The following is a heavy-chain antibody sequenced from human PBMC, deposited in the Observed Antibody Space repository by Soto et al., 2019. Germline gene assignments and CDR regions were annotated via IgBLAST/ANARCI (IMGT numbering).Heavy chain of an antibody. V-gene: IGHV4-4*07. CDR2: IYTSGST. Sequence: SETLSLTCTVSGGSISSYYWSWIRQPAGKGLEWIGRIYTSGSTNYNPSLKSRVTMSVDTSKNQFSLKLSSVTAADTAVYYCAREGSILLWFGDLHSWFAPRGQRTPVPVSS. CDR1: GGSISSYY. CDR3: AREGSILLWFGDLHSWFAP. J-gene: IGHJ5*02. D-gene: IGHD3-10*01.